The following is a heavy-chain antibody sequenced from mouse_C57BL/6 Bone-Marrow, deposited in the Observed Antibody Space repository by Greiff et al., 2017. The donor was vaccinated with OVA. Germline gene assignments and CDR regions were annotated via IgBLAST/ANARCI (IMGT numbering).Heavy chain of an antibody. CDR3: TRARQLRSWFAY. J-gene: IGHJ3*01. V-gene: IGHV5-9-1*02. CDR2: ISSGGDYI. Sequence: EVQGVESGAGLVKPGGSLKLSCAASGFTFSSYAMSWVRQTPEKRLEWVAYISSGGDYIYYADTVKGRFTISRDNARNTLYLQMSSLKSEDTAMYYCTRARQLRSWFAYWGQGTLVTVSA. D-gene: IGHD3-2*02. CDR1: GFTFSSYA.